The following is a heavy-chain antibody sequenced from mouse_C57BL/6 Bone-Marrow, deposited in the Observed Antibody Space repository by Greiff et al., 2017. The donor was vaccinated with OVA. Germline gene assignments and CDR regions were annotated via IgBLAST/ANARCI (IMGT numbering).Heavy chain of an antibody. D-gene: IGHD1-1*01. V-gene: IGHV1-22*01. Sequence: EVQLQESGPELVKPGASVKMSCKASGYTFTDYNMHWVKQSHGKSLEWIGYINPNNGGTSYNQKFKGKATLTVNKSSSTAYMELRSLTSEDSAVYYCARGDYYGSSQLFFAYWGQGTLVTVSA. J-gene: IGHJ3*01. CDR2: INPNNGGT. CDR3: ARGDYYGSSQLFFAY. CDR1: GYTFTDYN.